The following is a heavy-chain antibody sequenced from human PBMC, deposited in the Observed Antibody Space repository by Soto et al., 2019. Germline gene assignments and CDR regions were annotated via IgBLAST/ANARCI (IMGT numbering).Heavy chain of an antibody. D-gene: IGHD3-22*01. J-gene: IGHJ4*02. CDR2: IYYSGST. CDR3: VRADSSGYSYFDD. CDR1: GGSISSGDYY. V-gene: IGHV4-30-4*01. Sequence: SETLSLTCTVSGGSISSGDYYWSWIRQPPGTGLEWIGYIYYSGSTYYNPSLESRVTISVDTSKNQFSLKLSSVTAADTAVYYCVRADSSGYSYFDDWGQGSLVTVSS.